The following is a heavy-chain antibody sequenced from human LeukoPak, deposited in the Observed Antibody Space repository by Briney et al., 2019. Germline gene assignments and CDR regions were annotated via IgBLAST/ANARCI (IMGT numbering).Heavy chain of an antibody. CDR2: ISGDGTST. V-gene: IGHV3-43*02. Sequence: GGSLRLSCAASGFTLDDYAMHWVRQAPGKGVEWVSRISGDGTSTYCADSGKGRFTVSRDNSKDSLYVQMESQRKEDTALYYCAKDLGPNGAGWFDPWGQGTLVTVSP. CDR3: AKDLGPNGAGWFDP. D-gene: IGHD4-17*01. CDR1: GFTLDDYA. J-gene: IGHJ5*02.